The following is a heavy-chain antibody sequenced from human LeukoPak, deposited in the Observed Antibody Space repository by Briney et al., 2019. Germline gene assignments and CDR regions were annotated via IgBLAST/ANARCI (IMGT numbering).Heavy chain of an antibody. Sequence: SQTLSLTCAISGDSVSSNSAAWNWIRQSPSRGLEWLGRTYYRSKWYNDYAVSVKSRITINPDTSKNQFSLQLNSVTPEDTAVYYCARWHKNPSWYSSYFDYWGQGTLVTVSS. CDR2: TYYRSKWYN. J-gene: IGHJ4*02. CDR1: GDSVSSNSAA. V-gene: IGHV6-1*01. CDR3: ARWHKNPSWYSSYFDY. D-gene: IGHD6-13*01.